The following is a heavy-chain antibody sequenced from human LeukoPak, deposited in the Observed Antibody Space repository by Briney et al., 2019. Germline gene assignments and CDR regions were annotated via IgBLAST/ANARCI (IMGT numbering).Heavy chain of an antibody. J-gene: IGHJ4*02. CDR3: AREGRYCSGGSCYAADYFDY. D-gene: IGHD2-15*01. Sequence: SVKVSCKASGGTFSSYAISWVRQAPGQGLEWMGGIIPIFGTANYAQKFQGRVTITADESTSTAYMELSSLRSEDTAVYYCAREGRYCSGGSCYAADYFDYWGQGTLVTVSS. V-gene: IGHV1-69*13. CDR1: GGTFSSYA. CDR2: IIPIFGTA.